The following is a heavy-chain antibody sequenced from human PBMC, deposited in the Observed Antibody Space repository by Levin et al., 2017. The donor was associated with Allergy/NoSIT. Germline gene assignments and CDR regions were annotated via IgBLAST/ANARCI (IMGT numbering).Heavy chain of an antibody. D-gene: IGHD3-10*01. CDR1: GFTFSKYD. CDR2: IGLAGDT. Sequence: PGGSLRLSCAASGFTFSKYDMHWVRQVAGKGLEWVSGIGLAGDTYYTDSVKGRFTISREDAKNSLYLQMNSLRAGDTAVYYCARGGFMVRGIDLPDYWGQGTLVTVSS. J-gene: IGHJ4*02. V-gene: IGHV3-13*04. CDR3: ARGGFMVRGIDLPDY.